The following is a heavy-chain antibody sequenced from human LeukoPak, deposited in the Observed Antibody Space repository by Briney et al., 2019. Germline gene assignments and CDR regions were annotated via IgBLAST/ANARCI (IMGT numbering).Heavy chain of an antibody. V-gene: IGHV3-30-3*01. CDR2: ISYDGSNK. D-gene: IGHD6-19*01. Sequence: PGGSLRLSCAASGFTFSSYAMHWVRQAPGKGLEWVAVISYDGSNKYYADSVKGRFTISRDNSKNTLYLQMNSLRAEDTAVYYCAKDLRGVAGNNWGQGTLVTVSS. CDR3: AKDLRGVAGNN. J-gene: IGHJ4*02. CDR1: GFTFSSYA.